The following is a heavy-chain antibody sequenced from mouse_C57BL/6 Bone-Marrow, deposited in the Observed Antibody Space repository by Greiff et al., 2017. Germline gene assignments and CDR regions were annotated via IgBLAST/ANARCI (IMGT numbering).Heavy chain of an antibody. CDR3: ASEYYGNPDYYGIDY. CDR2: IYPRDGST. J-gene: IGHJ4*01. V-gene: IGHV1-85*01. CDR1: GYTFTSYD. Sequence: VKLQESGPELVKPGASVKLSCTASGYTFTSYDINWVKQRPGQGLEWIGWIYPRDGSTKYNAKFKDKATLTVDTSSSTAYMELHSLTSEDSAVYSGASEYYGNPDYYGIDYWGQGTAVTVSA. D-gene: IGHD2-1*01.